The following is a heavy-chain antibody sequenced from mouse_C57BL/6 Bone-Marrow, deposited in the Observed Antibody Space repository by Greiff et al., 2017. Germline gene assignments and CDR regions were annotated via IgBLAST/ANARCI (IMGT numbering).Heavy chain of an antibody. D-gene: IGHD2-2*01. Sequence: EVKLVESGGGLVQPGGSLKLSCAASGFTFSDYYMYWVRQTPEKRLEWVAYISNGGGSTYYPDTVKGRFTISRDNAKNTLYLQMSRLKSEDTAMDYCARQDYGYDGAWFAYWGQGTLVTVSA. V-gene: IGHV5-12*01. J-gene: IGHJ3*01. CDR3: ARQDYGYDGAWFAY. CDR2: ISNGGGST. CDR1: GFTFSDYY.